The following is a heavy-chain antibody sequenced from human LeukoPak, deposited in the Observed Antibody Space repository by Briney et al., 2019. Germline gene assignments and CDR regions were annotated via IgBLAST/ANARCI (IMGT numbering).Heavy chain of an antibody. CDR2: IYSSGRT. CDR1: GASISAYH. D-gene: IGHD5-18*01. CDR3: ARDYSYPDY. J-gene: IGHJ4*02. Sequence: SETLSLTYSVSGASISAYHWSWIRQPAGKGLEWIGRIYSSGRTNYIPSLKSRLTMSVDTSKNQFSLKLNSVTAAATAVYYCARDYSYPDYWGQGTLVTVSS. V-gene: IGHV4-4*07.